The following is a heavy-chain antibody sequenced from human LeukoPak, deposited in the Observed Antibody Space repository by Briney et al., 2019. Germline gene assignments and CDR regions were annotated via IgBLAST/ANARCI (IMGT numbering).Heavy chain of an antibody. CDR2: IYPGGSDT. CDR1: GYSFTSYW. Sequence: GESLKISCKGSGYSFTSYWIGWVRQMPVKGLEWMEIIYPGGSDTRYSPSFQGQVTISADKSISTAYLQWSSLKASDTAMYYCARLDPYDFWSGYSSYYMDVWGKGTTVTVSS. J-gene: IGHJ6*03. V-gene: IGHV5-51*01. CDR3: ARLDPYDFWSGYSSYYMDV. D-gene: IGHD3-3*01.